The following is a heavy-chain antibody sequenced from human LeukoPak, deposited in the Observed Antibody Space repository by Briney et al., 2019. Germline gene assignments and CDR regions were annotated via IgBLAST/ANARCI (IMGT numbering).Heavy chain of an antibody. D-gene: IGHD3-16*01. CDR2: ISSRGSAI. J-gene: IGHJ3*02. Sequence: PGGSLRLSCAASGFTFSTYEMNWVRQAPGKGLEWVSYISSRGSAIYHADSVKGRFTISRDIAKTSLYLQMNSLRAEDTAIYYCARDMKPDAFDIWGQGTMVTVSS. CDR3: ARDMKPDAFDI. V-gene: IGHV3-48*03. CDR1: GFTFSTYE.